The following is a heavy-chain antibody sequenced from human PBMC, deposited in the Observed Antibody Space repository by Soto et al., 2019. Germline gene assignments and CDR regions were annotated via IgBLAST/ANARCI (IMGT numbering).Heavy chain of an antibody. D-gene: IGHD3-16*01. V-gene: IGHV1-69*06. J-gene: IGHJ2*01. CDR2: FTPALGTA. CDR3: ARGGGEGYGWEGYWSLDL. CDR1: GGTYSSYP. Sequence: QAQLVQSGAEMKQPGSSVKVSCKASGGTYSSYPINWVRQAPGHGLEWLGSFTPALGTANYPKKFQDRLTITADTSASKIYWERRSLRSGDTGLYSCARGGGEGYGWEGYWSLDLWGRRPLVTVSS.